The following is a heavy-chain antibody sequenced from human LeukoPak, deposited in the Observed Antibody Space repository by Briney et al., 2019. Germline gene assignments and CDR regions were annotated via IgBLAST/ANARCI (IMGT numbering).Heavy chain of an antibody. CDR1: GFSLSTSGMC. D-gene: IGHD6-19*01. CDR2: IGWDDDK. CDR3: ARIRAGGSGWPFDY. J-gene: IGHJ4*02. V-gene: IGHV2-70*01. Sequence: SGPTLVNPTQTLTLTCTFSGFSLSTSGMCVSWIRQPPGEALEWLTLIGWDDDKYYSTSLKTRLTISKDTSKNQVVLTMTNMDPVDTATYYCARIRAGGSGWPFDYWGQGTLVTVSS.